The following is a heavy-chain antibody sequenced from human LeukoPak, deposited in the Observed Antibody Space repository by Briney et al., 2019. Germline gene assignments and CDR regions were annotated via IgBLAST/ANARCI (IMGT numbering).Heavy chain of an antibody. D-gene: IGHD6-19*01. V-gene: IGHV1-69*05. CDR1: GDTFSNFA. CDR2: IIPVYGTT. J-gene: IGHJ2*01. Sequence: SVKVSCKASGDTFSNFAYTWVRQAPGQGLEGMGGIIPVYGTTNSARKFRGRITITKDESTRTVFLELNSLTSEDTALYCCARGGSARGLAVAGTGRYWHFDVWGRGTHVAVSS. CDR3: ARGGSARGLAVAGTGRYWHFDV.